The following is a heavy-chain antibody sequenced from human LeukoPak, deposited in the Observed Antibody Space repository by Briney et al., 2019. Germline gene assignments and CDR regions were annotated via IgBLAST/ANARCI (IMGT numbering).Heavy chain of an antibody. CDR3: ATVFEH. Sequence: GGSLRLSCAASGFTFSSCAMGWVRQAPGQGLVWVSRINEDGRGTSYADSVKGRFTISKDDAKNTVYLQMNSLRAEDTAVYYCATVFEHWGQGTLVTVSS. J-gene: IGHJ4*02. CDR2: INEDGRGT. V-gene: IGHV3-74*01. CDR1: GFTFSSCA.